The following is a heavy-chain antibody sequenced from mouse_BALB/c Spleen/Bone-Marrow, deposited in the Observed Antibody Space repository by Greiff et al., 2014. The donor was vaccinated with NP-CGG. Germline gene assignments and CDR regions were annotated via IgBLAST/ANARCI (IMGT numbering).Heavy chain of an antibody. D-gene: IGHD3-1*01. CDR3: SRHVGNPYAMDY. Sequence: EVKLMESGGGLVQPGGSLKLSCAASGFTFSSYTMPWVRQTPEKRLEWVAYISNGGGSTSYPDTVKGRFTISRDNAKNTLNLQMSSLKSEDTAMYYCSRHVGNPYAMDYWGQGTSVTVSS. J-gene: IGHJ4*01. CDR2: ISNGGGST. V-gene: IGHV5-12-2*01. CDR1: GFTFSSYT.